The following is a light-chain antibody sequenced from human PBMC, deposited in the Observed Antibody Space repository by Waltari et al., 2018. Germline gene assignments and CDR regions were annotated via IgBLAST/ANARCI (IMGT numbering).Light chain of an antibody. CDR3: AAWDDSLNGRWV. V-gene: IGLV1-44*01. CDR1: ASNIGNTL. CDR2: RSD. Sequence: QSVLTQPPPVSGTPGQRVAISCSGSASNIGNTLVNWYQQFPGKAPKLLIYRSDQRPSGAPDRFSGSKSGTSASLAISGLQSEDEADYYCAAWDDSLNGRWVFGGGTKVTVL. J-gene: IGLJ3*02.